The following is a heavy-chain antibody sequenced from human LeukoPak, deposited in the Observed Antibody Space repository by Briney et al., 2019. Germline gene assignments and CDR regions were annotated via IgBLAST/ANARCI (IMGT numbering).Heavy chain of an antibody. D-gene: IGHD3-22*01. CDR1: GYTFTSYG. J-gene: IGHJ3*02. V-gene: IGHV1-18*01. CDR3: ARDYYYDSSGFPLIFRNDAFDI. CDR2: ISAYNGNT. Sequence: ASVKVSCKASGYTFTSYGISWVRQAPGQGLEWMGWISAYNGNTNYAQKLQGRVTMTTDTSTSTAYMELRSLRSDDTAVYYCARDYYYDSSGFPLIFRNDAFDIWGQGTMVTVSS.